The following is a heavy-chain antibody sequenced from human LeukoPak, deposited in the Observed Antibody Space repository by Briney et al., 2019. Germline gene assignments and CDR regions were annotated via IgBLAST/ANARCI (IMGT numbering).Heavy chain of an antibody. J-gene: IGHJ1*01. CDR1: GYTFINYY. CDR2: INPSGGST. CDR3: ARDESTSILWW. Sequence: ASVKVSCKASGYTFINYYMHWVRQAPGQGLEWMGIINPSGGSTSYAQKFQGRVTMTRDTSTSTAYMELSSLRSEDTAVYYCARDESTSILWWWGQGALVTVSS. V-gene: IGHV1-46*01. D-gene: IGHD2-21*01.